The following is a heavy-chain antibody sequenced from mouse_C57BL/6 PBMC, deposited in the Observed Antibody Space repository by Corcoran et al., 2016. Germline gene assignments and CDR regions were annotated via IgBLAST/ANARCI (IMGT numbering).Heavy chain of an antibody. J-gene: IGHJ3*01. V-gene: IGHV1-26*01. CDR2: INPNNGGT. CDR3: GDSFAY. CDR1: GYTFTDYY. D-gene: IGHD3-3*01. Sequence: EVQLQQSGPELVKPGASVKISCKASGYTFTDYYMNWVKQSHGKSLEWIGDINPNNGGTSYNQKFKGKATLTVDKSSSTAYMELRSLTSEDSAVYYCGDSFAYWGQGTLVTVSA.